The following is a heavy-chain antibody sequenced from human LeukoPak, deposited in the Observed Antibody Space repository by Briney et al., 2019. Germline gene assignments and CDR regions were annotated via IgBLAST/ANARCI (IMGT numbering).Heavy chain of an antibody. CDR3: ATSVPGFGESLNY. Sequence: PGGSLRLSCAAPGFTSSTYWMTSVRQAPGKRLEWVDKIKDDGSEKKYVDFVKGRFTLSRDNAKNSLYLQINSLKAEDTAVYYCATSVPGFGESLNYWGQGTLVTVSS. V-gene: IGHV3-7*02. J-gene: IGHJ4*02. D-gene: IGHD3-10*01. CDR2: IKDDGSEK. CDR1: GFTSSTYW.